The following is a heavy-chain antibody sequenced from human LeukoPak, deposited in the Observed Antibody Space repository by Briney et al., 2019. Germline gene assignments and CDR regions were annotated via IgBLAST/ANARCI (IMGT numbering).Heavy chain of an antibody. CDR3: AKDISNSGLTPLLDY. Sequence: GGSLRLSCAASGFTFDDYAMDWVRQAPGKGLEWVSGISWNSGNIGHADSVKGRFTISRDNAKNSLYLQMNSLRAEDTALYYCAKDISNSGLTPLLDYWGQGTLVTVSS. V-gene: IGHV3-9*01. CDR1: GFTFDDYA. D-gene: IGHD6-19*01. CDR2: ISWNSGNI. J-gene: IGHJ4*02.